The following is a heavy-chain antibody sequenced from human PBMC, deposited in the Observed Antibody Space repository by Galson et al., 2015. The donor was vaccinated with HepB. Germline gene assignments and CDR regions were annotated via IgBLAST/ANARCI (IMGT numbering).Heavy chain of an antibody. Sequence: SVKVSCKASGGTFSSYAISWVRQAPGQGLEWMGGIIPIFGTANYAQKFQGRVTITPDESTSTAYMELNSLRSEDTAVYYCARGRWLQLTGYFDYWGQGTLVTVSS. CDR3: ARGRWLQLTGYFDY. D-gene: IGHD5-24*01. CDR1: GGTFSSYA. J-gene: IGHJ4*02. CDR2: IIPIFGTA. V-gene: IGHV1-69*01.